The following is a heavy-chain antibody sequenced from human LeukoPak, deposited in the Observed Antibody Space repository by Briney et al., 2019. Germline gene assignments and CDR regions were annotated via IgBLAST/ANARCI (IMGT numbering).Heavy chain of an antibody. D-gene: IGHD3-10*01. CDR1: GFTFSSYG. CDR2: INTSGGST. Sequence: GGSLRLSCAASGFTFSSYGMSWVRQAPGKGLEWVSAINTSGGSTYYADSVKGRFTISRDNSKNTLYLQMNSLRAEDTAVYYCARDPYYYGSGSWGPYFDYWGQGTLVTVSS. V-gene: IGHV3-23*01. CDR3: ARDPYYYGSGSWGPYFDY. J-gene: IGHJ4*02.